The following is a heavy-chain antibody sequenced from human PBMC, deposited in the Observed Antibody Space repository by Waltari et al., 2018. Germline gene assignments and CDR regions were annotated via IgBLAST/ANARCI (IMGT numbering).Heavy chain of an antibody. CDR2: SIPIFGSA. D-gene: IGHD3-10*01. V-gene: IGHV1-69*12. J-gene: IGHJ3*02. Sequence: QVQLVQSGAEVKKPGSSVKVSCKASGGTFSRYSISWVRQAPGQGLEWMGGSIPIFGSAHYAKKFRGRVTLTADESSSTGYMELSSLRSDDTAVYYCAREEGTMVRGVIFSAFDIWGQGTMVTVSS. CDR3: AREEGTMVRGVIFSAFDI. CDR1: GGTFSRYS.